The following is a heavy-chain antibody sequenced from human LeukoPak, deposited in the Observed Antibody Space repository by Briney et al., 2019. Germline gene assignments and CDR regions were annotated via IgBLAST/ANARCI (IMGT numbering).Heavy chain of an antibody. V-gene: IGHV4-34*01. D-gene: IGHD3-10*01. CDR2: INHSGST. Sequence: SETLSLTCAVYGGSFSGYYWSWIRQPPGKGLEWIGEINHSGSTKYNPSLKSRVTISVDTSKNQFSLKLSSVTAAHTAVYYCARGDDHHGSDNTHYYYYYMDVWGKGTTVTVSS. J-gene: IGHJ6*03. CDR1: GGSFSGYY. CDR3: ARGDDHHGSDNTHYYYYYMDV.